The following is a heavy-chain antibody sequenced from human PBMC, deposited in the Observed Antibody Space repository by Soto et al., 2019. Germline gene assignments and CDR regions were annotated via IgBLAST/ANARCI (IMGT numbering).Heavy chain of an antibody. CDR3: AREMYGVVVVAATRYLDY. CDR2: INPSGGST. J-gene: IGHJ4*02. D-gene: IGHD2-15*01. V-gene: IGHV1-46*01. Sequence: GASVKVSCKASGYTFTSYYMHWVRQAPGQGLEWMGIINPSGGSTSYAQKFQGRVTMTRDTSTSTVYMELNSLRSEDTAVYYCAREMYGVVVVAATRYLDYWGQGTLVTVSS. CDR1: GYTFTSYY.